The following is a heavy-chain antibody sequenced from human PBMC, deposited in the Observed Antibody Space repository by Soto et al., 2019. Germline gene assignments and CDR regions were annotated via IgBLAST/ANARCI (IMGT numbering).Heavy chain of an antibody. J-gene: IGHJ4*01. CDR1: GFTFSNAW. D-gene: IGHD3-22*01. Sequence: PGGSLRLSCAASGFTFSNAWINWVRQAPGKGLEWVGRVKSKNDGGTTDFAAPVKGRFAISRDDSKNMVYLEMNSLHTEDTAIYYCTTDSYITSIIVRFDYWGHGTLVTVS. CDR2: VKSKNDGGTT. V-gene: IGHV3-15*07. CDR3: TTDSYITSIIVRFDY.